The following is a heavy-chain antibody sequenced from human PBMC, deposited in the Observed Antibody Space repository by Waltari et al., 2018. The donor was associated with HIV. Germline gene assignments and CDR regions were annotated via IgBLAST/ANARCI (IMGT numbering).Heavy chain of an antibody. CDR2: ISYSGST. CDR3: ALSYDFWRGYYTGGVPIYGMDV. CDR1: GCSISSVGYY. V-gene: IGHV4-31*03. Sequence: QVQLQESGPGLVKPSQTLSLTCTVSGCSISSVGYYWSWIRQPPGKGLEWIGYISYSGSTYYNPSLQSRVTISEDTSKNQFSLKLNFVTAADTAVYYCALSYDFWRGYYTGGVPIYGMDVWGQGTTVTVSS. J-gene: IGHJ6*02. D-gene: IGHD3-3*01.